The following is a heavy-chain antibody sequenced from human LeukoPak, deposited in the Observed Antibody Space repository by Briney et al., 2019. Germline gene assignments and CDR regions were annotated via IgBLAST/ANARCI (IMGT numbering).Heavy chain of an antibody. CDR3: ARGDVRGYYYYGMDV. CDR2: TSYSGST. J-gene: IGHJ6*02. V-gene: IGHV4-59*12. D-gene: IGHD3-10*01. Sequence: SETLSLTCTVSGGSISSYYWSWIRQPPGRGLEWIGYTSYSGSTNYNPSLKSRVTISVDKSKNQFSLKLSSVTAADTAVYYCARGDVRGYYYYGMDVWGQGTTVTVSS. CDR1: GGSISSYY.